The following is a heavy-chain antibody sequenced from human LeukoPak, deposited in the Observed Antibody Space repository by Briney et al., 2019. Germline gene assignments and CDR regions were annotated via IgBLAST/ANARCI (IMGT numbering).Heavy chain of an antibody. D-gene: IGHD1-26*01. J-gene: IGHJ4*02. CDR1: GFTFSSYG. V-gene: IGHV3-30*18. CDR2: ISYDGSNK. Sequence: PGRSLRLSCAASGFTFSSYGMHWVRQAPGKGLEWVAVISYDGSNKYYADSVKGRFTISRDNSKNTLYLQMNSLRAEDTAVYYCAKAPGEGSTTIDYWGQGTLVTVSS. CDR3: AKAPGEGSTTIDY.